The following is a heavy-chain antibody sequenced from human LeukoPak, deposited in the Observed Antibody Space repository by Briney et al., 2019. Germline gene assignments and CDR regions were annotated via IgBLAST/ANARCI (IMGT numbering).Heavy chain of an antibody. CDR1: GGSISSYY. V-gene: IGHV4-4*07. J-gene: IGHJ5*02. Sequence: PSETLSLTCTVSGGSISSYYWSWIRQPAGKGLEWIGRIYASGSTNYNPSLKSRVTMSVDTSKNQFSLKLSSVTAADTAVYYCASISLWGNWFDPWGQGTLVTVSS. D-gene: IGHD7-27*01. CDR2: IYASGST. CDR3: ASISLWGNWFDP.